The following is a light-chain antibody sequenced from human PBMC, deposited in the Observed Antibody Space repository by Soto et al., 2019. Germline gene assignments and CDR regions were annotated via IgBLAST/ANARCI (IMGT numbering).Light chain of an antibody. J-gene: IGKJ5*01. CDR3: QQYNSYPVT. CDR1: QGITNF. Sequence: DIQMTQSPSSLSASIGDRVTITCRASQGITNFLAWFQQKPGKAPKSLISAASRLQGGVPSRFSGSGSGTEFTLTINSLQPEDSATYYCQQYNSYPVTFGQGTRLEIK. V-gene: IGKV1-16*01. CDR2: AAS.